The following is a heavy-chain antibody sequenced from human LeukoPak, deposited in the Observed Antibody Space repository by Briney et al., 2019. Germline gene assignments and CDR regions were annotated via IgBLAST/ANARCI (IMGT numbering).Heavy chain of an antibody. Sequence: SETLSLTCTVSGGSISSGDYYWSWIRQHPGKGLEWIGYISYSGSTYHNPSLKSRVTISVDTSKNQFSLKLSSVTAADTAVYYCARRSEGNRFDYWGQGTLVTVSS. D-gene: IGHD1-14*01. V-gene: IGHV4-30-4*01. CDR1: GGSISSGDYY. CDR3: ARRSEGNRFDY. CDR2: ISYSGST. J-gene: IGHJ4*02.